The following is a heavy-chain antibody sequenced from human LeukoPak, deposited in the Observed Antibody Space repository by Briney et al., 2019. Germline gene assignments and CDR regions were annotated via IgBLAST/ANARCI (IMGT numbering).Heavy chain of an antibody. CDR2: IRYDGSNK. D-gene: IGHD6-13*01. V-gene: IGHV3-30*02. CDR3: AKEFYTSSWYPASFDY. J-gene: IGHJ4*02. CDR1: GFTFSSYG. Sequence: GGSLRLSCAASGFTFSSYGMHWVRQAPGKGLEWVAFIRYDGSNKYYADSEKGRFTISRDNSKNTLYLQMNSLRVEDTAVYYCAKEFYTSSWYPASFDYWGQGTLVTVSS.